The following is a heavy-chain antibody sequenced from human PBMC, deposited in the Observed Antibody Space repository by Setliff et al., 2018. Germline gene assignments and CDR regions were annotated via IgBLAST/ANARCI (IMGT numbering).Heavy chain of an antibody. CDR1: GITFSTYS. D-gene: IGHD3-16*02. V-gene: IGHV3-30*18. CDR3: AKVIGGYPPKPSDY. CDR2: SADGANE. Sequence: LSLSCAASGITFSTYSMNWVRQAPGKGLEWISADGANEYYADSVKGRFTISRDNSKNTLYLEMSSLRPEDTAVYYCAKVIGGYPPKPSDYWGQGTLVTVSS. J-gene: IGHJ4*02.